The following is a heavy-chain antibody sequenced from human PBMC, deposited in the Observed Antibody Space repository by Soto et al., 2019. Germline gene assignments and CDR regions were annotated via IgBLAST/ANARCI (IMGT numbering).Heavy chain of an antibody. J-gene: IGHJ4*02. V-gene: IGHV3-21*01. D-gene: IGHD3-22*01. Sequence: EVQLVESGGGLVKPGGSLRLSCAASGFTFSDYSMNWVRQAPGKGLEWVSSITSSSSYIYYADSLKGRFTICRDNAKNSLYLRMNSLRAEDTAVYYCAIHPRDNSGYWYYFDYWGQGTLVTVSS. CDR3: AIHPRDNSGYWYYFDY. CDR2: ITSSSSYI. CDR1: GFTFSDYS.